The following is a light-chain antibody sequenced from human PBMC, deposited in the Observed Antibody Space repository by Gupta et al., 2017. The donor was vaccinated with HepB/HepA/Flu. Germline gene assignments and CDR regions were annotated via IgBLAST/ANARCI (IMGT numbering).Light chain of an antibody. CDR3: QTWGAGHWV. V-gene: IGLV4-69*02. J-gene: IGLJ3*02. CDR2: VNSDGSH. Sequence: QLVLTQSPSASASLGASVKLNCTLSSEHSNYAIAWHQQQPEKGPRSLMKVNSDGSHSKGDGIPDRFSGSSSGAERYLTISSLQSEDEADYYCQTWGAGHWVFGGGTKLTVL. CDR1: SEHSNYA.